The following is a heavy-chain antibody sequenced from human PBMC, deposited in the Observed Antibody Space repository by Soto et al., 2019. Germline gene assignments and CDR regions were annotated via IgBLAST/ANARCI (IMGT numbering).Heavy chain of an antibody. Sequence: NPSETLSLTCTVSGGSISSGDYYWSWIRQPPGKGLEWIGYIYYSGSTYYNPSLKSRVTISVDTSKNQFSLKLSSVTAADTAVYYCAAMVNRGYYYYGMDVWGQGTTVTVSS. D-gene: IGHD5-18*01. CDR3: AAMVNRGYYYYGMDV. CDR2: IYYSGST. CDR1: GGSISSGDYY. V-gene: IGHV4-30-4*01. J-gene: IGHJ6*02.